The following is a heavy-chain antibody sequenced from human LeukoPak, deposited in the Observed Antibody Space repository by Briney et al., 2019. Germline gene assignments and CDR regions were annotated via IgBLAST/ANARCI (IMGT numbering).Heavy chain of an antibody. CDR1: GGTFSSYA. V-gene: IGHV1-18*01. D-gene: IGHD6-13*01. Sequence: GASVKVSCKASGGTFSSYAISWVRQAPGQGLEWMGWISTSNGKTNYAQKFQGRVTMTTDTSTSTAYMELRSLSSDDTAVYYCAREEGAPIAAANIWGLGTLVTVSS. CDR2: ISTSNGKT. CDR3: AREEGAPIAAANI. J-gene: IGHJ3*02.